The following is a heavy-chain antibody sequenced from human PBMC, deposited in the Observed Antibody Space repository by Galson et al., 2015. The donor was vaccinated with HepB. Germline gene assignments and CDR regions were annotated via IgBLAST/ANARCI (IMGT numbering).Heavy chain of an antibody. CDR3: AKDPLLA. J-gene: IGHJ5*02. V-gene: IGHV3-30*18. CDR2: ISYDGSNK. Sequence: SLRLSCAASGFTFSSYGMHWVRQAPGKGLEWVAVISYDGSNKYYADSVKGRFTISRDNSKNTLYLQMNSLRAEDTAVYYCAKDPLLAWGQGTLVTVSS. CDR1: GFTFSSYG. D-gene: IGHD2-15*01.